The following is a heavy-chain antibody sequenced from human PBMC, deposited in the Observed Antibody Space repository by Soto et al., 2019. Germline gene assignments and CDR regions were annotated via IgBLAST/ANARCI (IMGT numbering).Heavy chain of an antibody. CDR2: IYYSGST. CDR3: ARLGRTPLDWFDP. Sequence: QVQLQESGPGLVKPSQTLSLTCTVSGGSISSGGYYWSWIRQHPGKGLEWIGYIYYSGSTYYNPSLKSRVNISVDPSKNQCSLKLSSVTAADTAVYYCARLGRTPLDWFDPWGQGTLVAVSS. V-gene: IGHV4-31*03. D-gene: IGHD1-26*01. J-gene: IGHJ5*02. CDR1: GGSISSGGYY.